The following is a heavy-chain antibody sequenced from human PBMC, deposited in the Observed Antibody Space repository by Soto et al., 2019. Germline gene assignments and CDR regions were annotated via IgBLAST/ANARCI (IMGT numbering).Heavy chain of an antibody. CDR2: VYYSGST. CDR1: GGSISRHY. V-gene: IGHV4-59*11. CDR3: AVMGGAYGSNSGLDP. D-gene: IGHD4-17*01. J-gene: IGHJ5*02. Sequence: QVQLQESGPGLVKPSETLSLTCTVSGGSISRHYWTWIRQSPGKGLEWIGHVYYSGSTKYNPSLKSRVIISVEAAKNQVSLSLSSVTAADTAVYYCAVMGGAYGSNSGLDPWGQGALVTVSS.